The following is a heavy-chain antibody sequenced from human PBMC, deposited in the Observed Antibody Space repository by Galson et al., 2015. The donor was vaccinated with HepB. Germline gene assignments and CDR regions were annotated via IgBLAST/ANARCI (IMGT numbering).Heavy chain of an antibody. CDR3: ARGGLRFLEWLLFLADGMDV. V-gene: IGHV1-69*13. D-gene: IGHD3-3*01. CDR2: IIPIFGTA. Sequence: SVKVSCKASGGTFSSYAISWVRQAPGQGLEWMGGIIPIFGTANYAQKFQGRVTITADESTSTAYMELSSLRSEDTAVYYCARGGLRFLEWLLFLADGMDVWGQGTTVTVSS. J-gene: IGHJ6*02. CDR1: GGTFSSYA.